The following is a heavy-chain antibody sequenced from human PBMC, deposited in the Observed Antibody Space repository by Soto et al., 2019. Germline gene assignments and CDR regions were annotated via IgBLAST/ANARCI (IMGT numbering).Heavy chain of an antibody. CDR3: ASPRTYYYDSSGYPSPDFDY. V-gene: IGHV1-2*02. CDR2: INSNSGGT. CDR1: GYTFTGYY. D-gene: IGHD3-22*01. Sequence: ASVKVSCKASGYTFTGYYMHWVRQAPGQGLEWMGWINSNSGGTNYAQKFQGRVTMTRDTSISTAYMELSRLRSDDTAVYYCASPRTYYYDSSGYPSPDFDYWGQGALVTVSS. J-gene: IGHJ4*02.